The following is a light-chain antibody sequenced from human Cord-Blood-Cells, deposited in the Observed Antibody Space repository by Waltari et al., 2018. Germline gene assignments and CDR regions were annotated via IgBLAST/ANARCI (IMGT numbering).Light chain of an antibody. CDR2: DVS. J-gene: IGLJ3*02. CDR3: CSYAGSYTK. CDR1: SSDGGGYNY. V-gene: IGLV2-11*01. Sequence: QSALTQPRSVSGSPGPSVTISCTGTSSDGGGYNYVPWYQQHPGKAPKLMIYDVSKRPSGVPDRFSGSKSGNTASLTISGLQAEDEADYYCCSYAGSYTKFGGGTKLTVL.